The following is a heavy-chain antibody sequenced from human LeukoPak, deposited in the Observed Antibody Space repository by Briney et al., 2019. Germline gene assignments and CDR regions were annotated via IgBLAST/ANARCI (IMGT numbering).Heavy chain of an antibody. D-gene: IGHD5-18*01. J-gene: IGHJ4*02. Sequence: SETLSLTCAVYGGSFSGYYWSWIRQPPGKGLEWIGEINHSGSTNYNPSLKSRVTMSVDTSKNQFSLKLSSVTAADTAVYYCAKDTAAKGDYWGQGTLVTVSS. CDR2: INHSGST. CDR3: AKDTAAKGDY. CDR1: GGSFSGYY. V-gene: IGHV4-34*01.